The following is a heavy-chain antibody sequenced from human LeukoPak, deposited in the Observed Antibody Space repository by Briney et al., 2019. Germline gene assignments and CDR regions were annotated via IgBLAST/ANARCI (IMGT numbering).Heavy chain of an antibody. J-gene: IGHJ4*02. V-gene: IGHV4-4*02. CDR1: GGSISFTNW. CDR3: AREGGPYRPLDY. CDR2: VHLDGGT. Sequence: PSGTLSLICGVSGGSISFTNWWTWVRQPPGKGLEWIGEVHLDGGTNYNPSLQSRLTMSVDFSENRISLKLTSVTAADTAVYYCAREGGPYRPLDYSGQGTLVTVSS.